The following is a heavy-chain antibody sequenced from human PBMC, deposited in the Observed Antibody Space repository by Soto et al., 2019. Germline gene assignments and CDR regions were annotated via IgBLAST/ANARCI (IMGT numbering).Heavy chain of an antibody. Sequence: SESLSLTCTVSGGSISSYYWSWIRQPPGKGLEWIGYIYYSGSTNYNPSLKSRVTISVDTSKNQFSLKLSSVTAADTAVYYCARRARPVTGQGHEYYFDSWGQGTLVTAPQ. D-gene: IGHD2-21*02. CDR1: GGSISSYY. CDR3: ARRARPVTGQGHEYYFDS. CDR2: IYYSGST. V-gene: IGHV4-59*08. J-gene: IGHJ4*02.